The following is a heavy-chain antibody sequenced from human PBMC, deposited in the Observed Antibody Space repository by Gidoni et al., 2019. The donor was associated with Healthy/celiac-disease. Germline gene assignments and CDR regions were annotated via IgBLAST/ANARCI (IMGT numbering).Heavy chain of an antibody. D-gene: IGHD3-10*01. CDR1: GGSISSGGYY. J-gene: IGHJ6*02. CDR2: IYYSGST. Sequence: QVQLQESGPGLVKPSQTLSLTCTFSGGSISSGGYYWSWIRQHPGKGLEWIGYIYYSGSTYYNPSLKSRVTISVDTSKNQFSLKLSSVTAADTAVYYCACDYYGSGSYYKGGMDVWGQGTTVTVSS. V-gene: IGHV4-31*03. CDR3: ACDYYGSGSYYKGGMDV.